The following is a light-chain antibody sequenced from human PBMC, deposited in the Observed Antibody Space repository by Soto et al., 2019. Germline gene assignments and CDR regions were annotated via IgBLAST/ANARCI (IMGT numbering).Light chain of an antibody. CDR3: EAWDDSLNGYV. CDR1: SSNIGTNA. Sequence: QSVLTQPPSASGTPGQRVTISCSGGSSNIGTNAVNWYQQLPGTAPKLLIYNNNQRPSGVPDRFSGSKSGTSASLAISGLQSEDEADYYCEAWDDSLNGYVFGTGTKLTVL. J-gene: IGLJ1*01. V-gene: IGLV1-44*01. CDR2: NNN.